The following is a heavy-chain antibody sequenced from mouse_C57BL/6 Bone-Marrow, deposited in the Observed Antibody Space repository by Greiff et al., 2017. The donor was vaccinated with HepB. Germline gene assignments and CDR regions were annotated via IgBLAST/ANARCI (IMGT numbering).Heavy chain of an antibody. D-gene: IGHD4-1*01. J-gene: IGHJ2*01. CDR3: AREGDWDNYFDY. CDR1: GYSFTDYN. Sequence: EVKLMESGPELVKPGASVKISCKASGYSFTDYNMNWVKQSNGKSLEWIGVINPNYGTTSYNQKFKGKATLTVDQSSSTAYMQLNSLTSEDSAVYYCAREGDWDNYFDYWGQGTTLTVSS. CDR2: INPNYGTT. V-gene: IGHV1-39*01.